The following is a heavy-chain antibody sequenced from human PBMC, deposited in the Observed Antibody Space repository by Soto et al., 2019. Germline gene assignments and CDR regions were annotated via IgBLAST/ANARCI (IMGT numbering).Heavy chain of an antibody. Sequence: QVQLVQSGAEVKKPGSSVKVSCKASGGTFSSYAISWVRQAPGQGLEWMGGIIPIFGTANYAQKFQGRVTITAXXSXSIXYMELSSLRSEDTAVYYCARDPIVATTYYSYGMDVWGQGTTVTVSS. V-gene: IGHV1-69*12. CDR2: IIPIFGTA. D-gene: IGHD5-12*01. CDR3: ARDPIVATTYYSYGMDV. CDR1: GGTFSSYA. J-gene: IGHJ6*02.